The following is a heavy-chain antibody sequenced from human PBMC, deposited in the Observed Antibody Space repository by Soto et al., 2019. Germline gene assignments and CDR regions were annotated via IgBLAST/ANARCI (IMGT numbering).Heavy chain of an antibody. V-gene: IGHV1-3*01. CDR1: GYTFTSYA. CDR2: INAGNGNT. J-gene: IGHJ3*02. CDR3: ARPTSPHAFDI. Sequence: ASVKVSCKASGYTFTSYAMHRVRQAPGQRLEWMGWINAGNGNTKYSQKFQGRVTITRDTSASTAYMELSSLRSEDTAVYYCARPTSPHAFDIWGQGTMVTVSS.